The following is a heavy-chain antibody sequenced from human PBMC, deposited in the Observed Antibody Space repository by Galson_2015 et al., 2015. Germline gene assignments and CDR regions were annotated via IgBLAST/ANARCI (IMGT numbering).Heavy chain of an antibody. V-gene: IGHV4-4*02. Sequence: SETLSLTCAVSGGSISSSNWWSWVRQPPGKGLEWIGEIYHSGSTNYNPSLKSRVTISVDKSKNQFSLKLSSVTAADTAVYYCARIGIAGNSYYYYYYMDVWGKGTTVTVSS. D-gene: IGHD6-13*01. J-gene: IGHJ6*03. CDR2: IYHSGST. CDR3: ARIGIAGNSYYYYYYMDV. CDR1: GGSISSSNW.